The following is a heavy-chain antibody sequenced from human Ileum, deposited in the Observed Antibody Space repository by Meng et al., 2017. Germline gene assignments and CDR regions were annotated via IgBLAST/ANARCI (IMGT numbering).Heavy chain of an antibody. CDR3: ARVSYNKGSPKFDS. V-gene: IGHV4-4*02. Sequence: QVALQGSGPGLGRPSETLAPSCAVSGDYIRNGNWWSWVRQPPGKGLEWIGEIYESGTTNYNPSLKSRVTISVDKSKNEFSLKLSSVTAADTALYYCARVSYNKGSPKFDSWGQGTLVTVSS. D-gene: IGHD1-14*01. CDR2: IYESGTT. J-gene: IGHJ4*02. CDR1: GDYIRNGNW.